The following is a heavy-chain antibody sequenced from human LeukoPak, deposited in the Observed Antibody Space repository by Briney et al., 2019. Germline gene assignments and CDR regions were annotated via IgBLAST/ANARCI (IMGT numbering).Heavy chain of an antibody. D-gene: IGHD5-12*01. CDR3: ARDSYEDAFDI. J-gene: IGHJ3*02. CDR2: IYHSGST. Sequence: SETLSLTCTVSGYSISSGYYWGWIRQPPGKGLEWIGSIYHSGSTYYNPSLKSRVTISVDTSKNQFSLKLSSVTAADTAVHYCARDSYEDAFDIWGQGTMVTVSS. CDR1: GYSISSGYY. V-gene: IGHV4-38-2*02.